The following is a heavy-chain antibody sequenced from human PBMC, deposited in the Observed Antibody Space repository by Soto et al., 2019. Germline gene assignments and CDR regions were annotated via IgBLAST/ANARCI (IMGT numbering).Heavy chain of an antibody. V-gene: IGHV4-34*01. CDR1: GGSSSASY. J-gene: IGHJ4*02. CDR3: ATRDSLGYYLAY. CDR2: VTHGGST. Sequence: QVRLHQWGAGVLKPSETLSLTCAVYGGSSSASYWGWIRQPPGKGLEWLGEVTHGGSTNYNPSLKSRLSMSIDTSKNHFSRTMTSVTAADAAVYYCATRDSLGYYLAYWGQGTLVTVSS. D-gene: IGHD5-12*01.